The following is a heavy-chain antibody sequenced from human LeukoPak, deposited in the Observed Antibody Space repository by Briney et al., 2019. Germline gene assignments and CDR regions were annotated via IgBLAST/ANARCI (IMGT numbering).Heavy chain of an antibody. CDR1: GLTFSSYA. D-gene: IGHD6-19*01. CDR3: AKAKLPGYSSGWYFDY. J-gene: IGHJ4*02. V-gene: IGHV3-23*01. CDR2: ISGSGGST. Sequence: GGSLRLSCAASGLTFSSYAINWVRQAPGKGLEWVLAISGSGGSTYYADSVKGRFTISRDNSENMLYLQMNSLRAEDTAVYYCAKAKLPGYSSGWYFDYWGQGTLVTVSS.